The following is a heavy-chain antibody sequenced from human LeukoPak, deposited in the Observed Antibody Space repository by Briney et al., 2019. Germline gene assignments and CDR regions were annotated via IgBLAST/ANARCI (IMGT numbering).Heavy chain of an antibody. CDR2: IYYSGST. J-gene: IGHJ4*02. CDR1: GGSISSSSYY. Sequence: SETLSLTCTVSGGSISSSSYYWGWIRQPPGKGLEWIGSIYYSGSTYYNPSLKSRVTISVDTSKNQFSLKLSSVTAADTAVYYCATSLGYCSGGSCSRNTRPFDYWGQGTLVTVSS. CDR3: ATSLGYCSGGSCSRNTRPFDY. V-gene: IGHV4-39*07. D-gene: IGHD2-15*01.